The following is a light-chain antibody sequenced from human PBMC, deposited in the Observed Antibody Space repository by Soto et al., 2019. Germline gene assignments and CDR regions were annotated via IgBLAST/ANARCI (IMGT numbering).Light chain of an antibody. J-gene: IGKJ1*01. Sequence: DVLLTQSPLSLPVTLGQPASISCRSSQSLVSSDGDTYLNWFQQRPGQSPRRLLYKVSKRDSGVPDRFSGSGSGTDFTLKISRVEAEDVGIYYCMQGTHWPPWTFGQGTKVEIE. CDR1: QSLVSSDGDTY. CDR3: MQGTHWPPWT. CDR2: KVS. V-gene: IGKV2-30*01.